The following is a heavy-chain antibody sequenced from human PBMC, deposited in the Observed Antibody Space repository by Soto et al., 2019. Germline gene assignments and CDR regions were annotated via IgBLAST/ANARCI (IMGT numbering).Heavy chain of an antibody. J-gene: IGHJ4*02. CDR3: VTDPLYSGR. CDR2: ISSDSSMT. Sequence: VGSLRLSCASSGLTFSTYSMNWVRQAPGRGLEWVSYISSDSSMTFYADSVKGRFTVSRDNGKTSLYLQMNSLRDEDTAVYYCVTDPLYSGRWGQGTLVTVSS. D-gene: IGHD2-21*01. CDR1: GLTFSTYS. V-gene: IGHV3-48*02.